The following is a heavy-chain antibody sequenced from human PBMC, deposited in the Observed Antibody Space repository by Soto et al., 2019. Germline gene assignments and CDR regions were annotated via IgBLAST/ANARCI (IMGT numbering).Heavy chain of an antibody. CDR1: GGSISSGGYY. Sequence: SETLSLTCTVSGGSISSGGYYWSWIRQHPGKGLEWIGYIYYSGSTYYNPSLKSRVTISVDTSKNQFSLKLSSVTAADTAVYYCARVALLRFLEWPYYYYYMDVWGKGTTVTVSS. J-gene: IGHJ6*03. CDR2: IYYSGST. CDR3: ARVALLRFLEWPYYYYYMDV. D-gene: IGHD3-3*01. V-gene: IGHV4-31*03.